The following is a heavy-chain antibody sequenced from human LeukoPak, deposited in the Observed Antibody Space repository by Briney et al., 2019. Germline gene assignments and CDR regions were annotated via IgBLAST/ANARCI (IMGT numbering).Heavy chain of an antibody. CDR3: ARLGYCSGGSCN. Sequence: SQTLSLTCTVSGGSISSGSYYWSWIRQPAGKGLEWIGRIYTSGSTNYNPSLKSRVTISVDTSKNQFSLKLSSVTAADTAVYYCARLGYCSGGSCNWGQGTLVTVSS. CDR1: GGSISSGSYY. D-gene: IGHD2-15*01. V-gene: IGHV4-61*02. J-gene: IGHJ4*02. CDR2: IYTSGST.